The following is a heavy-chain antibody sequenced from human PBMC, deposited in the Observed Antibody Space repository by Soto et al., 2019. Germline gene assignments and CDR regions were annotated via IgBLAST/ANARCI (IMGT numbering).Heavy chain of an antibody. CDR2: MNPNSGNT. J-gene: IGHJ3*02. CDR3: WSGDRFSPRDDAFDI. V-gene: IGHV1-8*01. CDR1: GYTFTSYD. Sequence: ASVKVSCKASGYTFTSYDINWVRQATGQGLEWMGWMNPNSGNTGYAQKLQGRVTMTRNTSISTAYMELSSLRSEDTAVFYCWSGDRFSPRDDAFDIWGQGTMVTVSS. D-gene: IGHD2-15*01.